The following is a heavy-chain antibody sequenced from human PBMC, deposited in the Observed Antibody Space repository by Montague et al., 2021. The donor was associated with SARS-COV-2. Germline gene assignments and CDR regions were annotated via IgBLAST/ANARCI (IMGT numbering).Heavy chain of an antibody. CDR1: GGSLSSCN. J-gene: IGHJ6*02. CDR2: ISHSRST. D-gene: IGHD2-2*01. Sequence: SETLSLTCAVSGGSLSSCNWGGNRQHPREGLERIAGISHSRSTSYNPSLKSRVTISVDTSKNQFSLKLSSATAADTAVYYCARVPYRLLIVPRYYGMDVWGQGTTVTVSS. V-gene: IGHV4-34*01. CDR3: ARVPYRLLIVPRYYGMDV.